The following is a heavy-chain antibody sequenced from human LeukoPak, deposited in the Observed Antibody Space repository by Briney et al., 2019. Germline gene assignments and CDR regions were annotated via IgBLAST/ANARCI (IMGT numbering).Heavy chain of an antibody. CDR3: ARGGGDSAHYYGMDV. V-gene: IGHV1-2*06. J-gene: IGHJ6*02. Sequence: GASVKVSCKASGYTFTGYYMHWVRQAPGQGLEWMGRINPNSGGTNYAQKFQGRVTMTRDTSISTAYMELSRLRSDDTAVYYCARGGGDSAHYYGMDVWGQGTTVTVSS. D-gene: IGHD2-21*02. CDR2: INPNSGGT. CDR1: GYTFTGYY.